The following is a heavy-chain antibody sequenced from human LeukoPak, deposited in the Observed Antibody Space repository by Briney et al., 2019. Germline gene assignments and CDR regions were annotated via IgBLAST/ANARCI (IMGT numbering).Heavy chain of an antibody. J-gene: IGHJ4*02. V-gene: IGHV3-7*01. Sequence: PGGSLRLSCAASGFTFSSYWMSWVRQAPGKGLEWVANIDQDGSEKYYVDSVKGRFTISRDNARNSLFLQMNSLRAEDTAVYYCARDQRYYYDRSGLHYFDPWGQGTLVTVSS. CDR1: GFTFSSYW. CDR2: IDQDGSEK. CDR3: ARDQRYYYDRSGLHYFDP. D-gene: IGHD3-22*01.